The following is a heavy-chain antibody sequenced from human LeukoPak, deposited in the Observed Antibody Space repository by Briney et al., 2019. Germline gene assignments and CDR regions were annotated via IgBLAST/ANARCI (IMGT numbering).Heavy chain of an antibody. J-gene: IGHJ4*02. Sequence: SVKVSCKASGGTFSSYAISWVRQAPGQGLEWMGRIIPILGIANYAQKFQGRVTITADTSTSTAYMELRSLRSDDTAVYYCANTYYYGSGILDWGQGTLVTVSS. CDR1: GGTFSSYA. CDR3: ANTYYYGSGILD. CDR2: IIPILGIA. D-gene: IGHD3-10*01. V-gene: IGHV1-69*04.